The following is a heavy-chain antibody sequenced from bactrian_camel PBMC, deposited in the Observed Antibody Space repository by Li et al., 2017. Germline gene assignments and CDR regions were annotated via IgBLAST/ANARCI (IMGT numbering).Heavy chain of an antibody. V-gene: IGHV3S63*01. CDR3: AAGLRGGSWLVGMTFEN. Sequence: HVQLVESGGASVQAGGSLRLSCTVTGVLNTRGCIGWFRQPPGEERDGVAAIYSGNGTAYYADSVKGRFTISQDNARNTVYLQMNALKRDDTAMYYCAAGLRGGSWLVGMTFENWGQGTQVTVS. CDR1: GVLNTRGC. J-gene: IGHJ4*01. D-gene: IGHD2*01. CDR2: IYSGNGTA.